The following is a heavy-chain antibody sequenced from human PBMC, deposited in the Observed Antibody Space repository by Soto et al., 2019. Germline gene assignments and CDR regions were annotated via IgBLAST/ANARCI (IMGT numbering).Heavy chain of an antibody. Sequence: GGSLRLSCAASGFTFSSYSMNWVRQAPGKGLEWVSSISSSSSYIYYADSVKGRFTISRDNAKNSLYLQMNSLRAEDTAVYYCARTVESKTTTPYYFDYWGQGTLVTVSS. J-gene: IGHJ4*02. CDR3: ARTVESKTTTPYYFDY. CDR2: ISSSSSYI. D-gene: IGHD1-26*01. V-gene: IGHV3-21*01. CDR1: GFTFSSYS.